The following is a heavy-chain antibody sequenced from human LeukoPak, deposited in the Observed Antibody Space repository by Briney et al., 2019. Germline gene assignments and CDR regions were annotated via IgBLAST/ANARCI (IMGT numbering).Heavy chain of an antibody. D-gene: IGHD5-18*01. J-gene: IGHJ3*02. V-gene: IGHV4-59*12. CDR3: AREDTGLNAFDI. CDR2: IYYSGNT. CDR1: GGSISSYY. Sequence: SETLSLTCTVSGGSISSYYWNWIRQPPGKGLEWIGYIYYSGNTNYNPSLKSRVTISVDTSKNQFSLKLSSVTAADTAVYYCAREDTGLNAFDIWGQGTMVTVSS.